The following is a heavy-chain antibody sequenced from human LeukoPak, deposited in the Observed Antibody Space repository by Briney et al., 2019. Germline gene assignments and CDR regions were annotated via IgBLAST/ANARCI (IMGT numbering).Heavy chain of an antibody. V-gene: IGHV3-48*03. D-gene: IGHD4/OR15-4a*01. CDR3: ARSGLSRFDY. Sequence: GGSLRLSCAASGFTFSSYEMNWVRQAPGKGLEWVSYISSSGSTIYYADSVKGRFTISRDNSKNTLYLQMNSLRAEDTAVYYCARSGLSRFDYWGQGTLVTVSS. J-gene: IGHJ4*02. CDR2: ISSSGSTI. CDR1: GFTFSSYE.